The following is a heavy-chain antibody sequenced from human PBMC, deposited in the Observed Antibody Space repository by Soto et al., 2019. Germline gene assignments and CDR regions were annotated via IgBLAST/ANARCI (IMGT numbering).Heavy chain of an antibody. CDR2: DNSDESTT. CDR3: VCFECGRTAVVTAMEANGY. V-gene: IGHV3-74*01. D-gene: IGHD2-21*02. Sequence: VQLVASGGGLVQPGGSLRLSCAASGFTFSSYWMHWVRQGPGKGLVWVSRDNSDESTTSYADPVKGRFTISRDNAKNPLYLQMSSLRVEDTALYYCVCFECGRTAVVTAMEANGYWGQGTLVTVSS. CDR1: GFTFSSYW. J-gene: IGHJ4*02.